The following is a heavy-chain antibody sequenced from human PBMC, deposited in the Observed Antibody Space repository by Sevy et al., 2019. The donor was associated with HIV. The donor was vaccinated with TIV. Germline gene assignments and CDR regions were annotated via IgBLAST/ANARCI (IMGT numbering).Heavy chain of an antibody. J-gene: IGHJ6*02. CDR3: ASGEAASGGGNGMDV. CDR2: MTPNSGNT. V-gene: IGHV1-8*01. D-gene: IGHD6-13*01. CDR1: GYTFTTYD. Sequence: ASVKVSCKASGYTFTTYDIIWVRQATGQGPEWMGWMTPNSGNTGYAQKFQGRVIMTRNTSISTAYMDLSSLRSEDTAVYYCASGEAASGGGNGMDVWGQGTTVTVSS.